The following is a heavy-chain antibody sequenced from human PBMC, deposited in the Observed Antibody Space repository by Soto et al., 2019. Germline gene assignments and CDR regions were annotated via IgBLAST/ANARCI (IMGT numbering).Heavy chain of an antibody. Sequence: ASVKVSCKASGYTFTSYDINWVRQATGQGLEWMGWMNPNSGNTGYAQKFQGRVTMTRNTSISTAYMELRSLRSDDTAVFYCAGGGEGYNFGAVYWGQGTPVTVSS. CDR1: GYTFTSYD. CDR2: MNPNSGNT. V-gene: IGHV1-8*01. J-gene: IGHJ4*02. D-gene: IGHD5-12*01. CDR3: AGGGEGYNFGAVY.